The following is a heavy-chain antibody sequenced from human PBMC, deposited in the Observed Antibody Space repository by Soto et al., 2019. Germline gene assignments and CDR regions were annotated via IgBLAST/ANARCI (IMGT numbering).Heavy chain of an antibody. V-gene: IGHV1-46*01. D-gene: IGHD6-6*01. J-gene: IGHJ4*02. CDR3: ARDLVYSSSSETHIDY. CDR1: GYTFTSYY. CDR2: INPSGGST. Sequence: ASVKVSCKASGYTFTSYYMHWVRHAPGQGLEWMGIINPSGGSTSYAQKFPGRVTMTRDTSTSTVYMELSSLRSEDTAVYYCARDLVYSSSSETHIDYWGQGTLVTVSS.